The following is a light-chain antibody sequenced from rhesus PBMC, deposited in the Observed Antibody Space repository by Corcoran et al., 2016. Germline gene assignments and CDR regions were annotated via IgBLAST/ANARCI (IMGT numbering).Light chain of an antibody. J-gene: IGLJ6*01. V-gene: IGLV1-64*01. CDR2: DNN. CDR3: QAFASTLNAHV. CDR1: GSNFGVSD. Sequence: QTELTQPPSVSGAPEQNVTISCTGSGSNFGVSDVHLYQYLPGAAPKLLIYDNNQRPSAISDLFSGSKSSISASLAITGLQTEDEADYYCQAFASTLNAHVFGSGTTLTVL.